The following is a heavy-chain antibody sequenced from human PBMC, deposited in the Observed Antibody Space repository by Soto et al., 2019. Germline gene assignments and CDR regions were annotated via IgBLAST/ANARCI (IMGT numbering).Heavy chain of an antibody. CDR2: INTSGGST. CDR1: GYTFTSYY. CDR3: ARGDCSSTSCYFSYGVYGMDV. D-gene: IGHD2-2*01. Sequence: QVQLVQSGAEVKKPGASVKVSCTASGYTFTSYYMHWVRQAPGQGPEWMGIINTSGGSTSYAKTLQGRVTLTRDTATSTVYSELSSLRSEDTAVYYCARGDCSSTSCYFSYGVYGMDVWGQGTTVTVSS. J-gene: IGHJ6*02. V-gene: IGHV1-46*04.